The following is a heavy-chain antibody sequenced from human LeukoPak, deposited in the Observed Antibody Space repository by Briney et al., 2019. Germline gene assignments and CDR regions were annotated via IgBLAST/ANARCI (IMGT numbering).Heavy chain of an antibody. CDR2: ITGSGST. Sequence: GGSLRLPCATSGITFRNYALSWVRQAPGRGLEWVSAITGSGSTYYADSVKGRFTISRDNSKNTLYLQMNSLRAEDTAVYYCAKGGDDFWSGYSDYWGQGTLVTVSS. CDR1: GITFRNYA. CDR3: AKGGDDFWSGYSDY. J-gene: IGHJ4*02. D-gene: IGHD3-3*01. V-gene: IGHV3-23*01.